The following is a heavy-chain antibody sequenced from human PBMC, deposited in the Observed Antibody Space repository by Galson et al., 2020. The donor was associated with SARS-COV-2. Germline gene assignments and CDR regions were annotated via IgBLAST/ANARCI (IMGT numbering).Heavy chain of an antibody. J-gene: IGHJ4*02. CDR3: ARDARIYNGGGYHGSFLDY. Sequence: ASETLSLTCTVSGGSISSGGYYWTWIRQHPGKGLQWIGYIYYSGSTYYNPSLKSRVTISVDTSKNQFSLKLSSVTAADTAVYYCARDARIYNGGGYHGSFLDYWGQGTLVTVSS. CDR1: GGSISSGGYY. CDR2: IYYSGST. V-gene: IGHV4-31*03. D-gene: IGHD2-8*01.